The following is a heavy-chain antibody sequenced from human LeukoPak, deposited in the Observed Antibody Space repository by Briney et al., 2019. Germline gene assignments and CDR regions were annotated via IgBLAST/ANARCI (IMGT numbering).Heavy chain of an antibody. D-gene: IGHD3-3*01. J-gene: IGHJ4*02. Sequence: GGSLRLSCSASRFTFSSYTMNWVRQAPGKGLEWVASIDPSSTYIYYADSVKGRFTISRDNSKNTLYLQMNSLRAEDTAVYYCAKEVLGATIFGVVIKGSCDYWGQGTLVTVSS. CDR1: RFTFSSYT. CDR3: AKEVLGATIFGVVIKGSCDY. V-gene: IGHV3-21*01. CDR2: IDPSSTYI.